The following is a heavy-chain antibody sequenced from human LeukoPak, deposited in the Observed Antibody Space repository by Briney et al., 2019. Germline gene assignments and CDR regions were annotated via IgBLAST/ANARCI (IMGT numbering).Heavy chain of an antibody. CDR3: ARDDRQVATIIYYYYYMGV. J-gene: IGHJ6*03. CDR1: GYPFSSCG. D-gene: IGHD5-12*01. Sequence: RASVKVSCKTFGYPFSSCGINWVRQATGQGLEWMGWMNPNSGNTGYAQKFQGRVTMTRNTSISTAYMELSSLRSDDTAVYYCARDDRQVATIIYYYYYMGVWGKGTTVTVSS. CDR2: MNPNSGNT. V-gene: IGHV1-8*02.